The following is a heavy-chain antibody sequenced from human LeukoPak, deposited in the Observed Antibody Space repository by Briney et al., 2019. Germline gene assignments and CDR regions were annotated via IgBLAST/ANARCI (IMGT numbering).Heavy chain of an antibody. V-gene: IGHV3-11*01. D-gene: IGHD6-19*01. J-gene: IGHJ4*02. Sequence: GGSLRLSCAASGFTFSDYYMSWIRQAPGKGLEWVSYISSSGSTIYYVDSVKGRFTISRDNAKNSLYLQMNSLRAEDTAVYYCARDVLYSSSWYARYSSGWYSFDYWGQGTLVTVSS. CDR1: GFTFSDYY. CDR2: ISSSGSTI. CDR3: ARDVLYSSSWYARYSSGWYSFDY.